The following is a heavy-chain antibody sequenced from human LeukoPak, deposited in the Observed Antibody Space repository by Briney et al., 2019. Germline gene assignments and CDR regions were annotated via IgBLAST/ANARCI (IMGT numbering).Heavy chain of an antibody. CDR2: ISSSSSYI. CDR1: GFTFISYS. J-gene: IGHJ4*02. CDR3: ARVGGYSSSSLSDY. D-gene: IGHD6-6*01. V-gene: IGHV3-21*01. Sequence: PGGSLRLSCAASGFTFISYSMNWVRQAPGKRLEWVSSISSSSSYIYYADSVKGRFTISRDNAKNSLYLQMNSLRAEDTAVYYCARVGGYSSSSLSDYWGQGTLVTVSS.